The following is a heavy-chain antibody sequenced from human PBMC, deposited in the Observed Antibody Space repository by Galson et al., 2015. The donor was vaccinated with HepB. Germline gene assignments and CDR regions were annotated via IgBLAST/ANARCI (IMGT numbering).Heavy chain of an antibody. Sequence: SLRLSCAASGFPFSNYAMTWVRQAPGKGLEWVSAITPSGDNSYSEDSLKGRFTISRDNSKNTVFLQMNSLRADDTAIYFCAKEFPEKADGWYRQALYYFDSWGHGTRVTVSS. J-gene: IGHJ4*01. CDR3: AKEFPEKADGWYRQALYYFDS. D-gene: IGHD6-19*01. V-gene: IGHV3-23*01. CDR2: ITPSGDNS. CDR1: GFPFSNYA.